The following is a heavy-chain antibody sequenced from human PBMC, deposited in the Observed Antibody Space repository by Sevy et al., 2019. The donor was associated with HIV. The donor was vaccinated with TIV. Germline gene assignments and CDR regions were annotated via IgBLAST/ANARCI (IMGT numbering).Heavy chain of an antibody. J-gene: IGHJ4*01. CDR2: INHSGST. Sequence: SETLSLTCTVYGGSFSADYWAWIRQPPGKGLEWIGEINHSGSTNYNPSLKSRVTISLDTSKNQFSLRLTSVTAADTAVFYCARGYDAGPLIYWGHGTLVTVSS. D-gene: IGHD3-22*01. CDR1: GGSFSADY. V-gene: IGHV4-34*01. CDR3: ARGYDAGPLIY.